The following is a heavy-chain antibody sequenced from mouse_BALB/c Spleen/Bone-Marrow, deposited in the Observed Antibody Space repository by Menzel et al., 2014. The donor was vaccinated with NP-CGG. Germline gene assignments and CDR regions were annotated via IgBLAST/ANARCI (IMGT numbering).Heavy chain of an antibody. V-gene: IGHV4-2*02. CDR1: GFDFSRYW. J-gene: IGHJ4*01. Sequence: EVQLQESGGGLVQPGGSLNLSCAASGFDFSRYWMSWARQAPGKGQEWIGEINPGSSTINYTPSLKDKFIISRDNAKNXLYLQMSKVRSEDTALYYCARLAVWGAMDYWGQGTSVTVSS. CDR3: ARLAVWGAMDY. D-gene: IGHD2-10*02. CDR2: INPGSSTI.